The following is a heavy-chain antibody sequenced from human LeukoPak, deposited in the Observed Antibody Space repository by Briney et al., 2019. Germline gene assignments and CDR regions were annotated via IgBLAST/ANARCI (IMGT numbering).Heavy chain of an antibody. CDR2: IYYSGST. V-gene: IGHV4-39*07. J-gene: IGHJ4*02. CDR3: ARTLVVVAAIPEGFDY. CDR1: GGSISSSSYY. D-gene: IGHD2-15*01. Sequence: SETLSLTCTVSGGSISSSSYYWGWIRQPPGKGLEWIGSIYYSGSTYYNPSLKSRVTISVDTSKNQFSLKLSSVTAADTAVYYCARTLVVVAAIPEGFDYWGQGTLVTVSS.